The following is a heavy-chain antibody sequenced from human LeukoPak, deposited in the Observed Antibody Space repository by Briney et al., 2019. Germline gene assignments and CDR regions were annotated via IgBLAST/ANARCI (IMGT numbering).Heavy chain of an antibody. Sequence: GGSLRLTCAASGLAFSAYKMHWVRQAPRKGLVWVSRISTDGYTTDYADFVQGRFTASRDNTKNTWSLEMNSLRAEDTAVYYCVVGGSPGYWGQGTLVTVSS. J-gene: IGHJ4*02. CDR1: GLAFSAYK. CDR2: ISTDGYTT. CDR3: VVGGSPGY. D-gene: IGHD2-15*01. V-gene: IGHV3-74*01.